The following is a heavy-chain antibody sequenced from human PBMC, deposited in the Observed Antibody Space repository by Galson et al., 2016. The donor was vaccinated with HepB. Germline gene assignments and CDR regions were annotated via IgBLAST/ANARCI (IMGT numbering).Heavy chain of an antibody. J-gene: IGHJ4*02. CDR2: TYYRSKWYY. V-gene: IGHV6-1*01. CDR1: GDSVSSNGAA. CDR3: VRAVTGYYDY. D-gene: IGHD6-19*01. Sequence: CAISGDSVSSNGAAWNWIRQSPSRGLEWLGRTYYRSKWYYDYALSVKSRITINPDTSKNQFSLQLNSMTPEDTAVYYCVRAVTGYYDYWGQGTLVTVSS.